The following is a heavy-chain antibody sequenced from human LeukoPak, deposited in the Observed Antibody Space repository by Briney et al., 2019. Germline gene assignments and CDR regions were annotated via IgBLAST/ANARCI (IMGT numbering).Heavy chain of an antibody. D-gene: IGHD6-13*01. J-gene: IGHJ4*02. CDR2: ISSSSSYI. V-gene: IGHV3-21*01. Sequence: GGSLRLSCAASGFTFSSYSMNWVRQAPGKGLEWVSSISSSSSYIYYADSVKGRFTISRDNAKNSLYLQMNSLRDEDTAVYYCARQGGATGYSSSWYRYFDYWGQGTLVTVSS. CDR3: ARQGGATGYSSSWYRYFDY. CDR1: GFTFSSYS.